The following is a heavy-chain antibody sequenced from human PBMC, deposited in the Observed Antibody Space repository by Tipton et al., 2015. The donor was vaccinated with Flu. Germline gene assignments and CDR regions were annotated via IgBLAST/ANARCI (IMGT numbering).Heavy chain of an antibody. CDR1: GGSISRGSYY. CDR2: IYTNANT. CDR3: ARHTGDSVRGVIDY. V-gene: IGHV4-61*02. Sequence: TLSLTCTVSGGSISRGSYYYNWIRQPAGEGLEWIGRIYTNANTNYKASLKSRVTISIDTSKNQFSLKLRSVTAADTAVYYCARHTGDSVRGVIDYWGQGTLVTVSS. J-gene: IGHJ4*02. D-gene: IGHD3-10*02.